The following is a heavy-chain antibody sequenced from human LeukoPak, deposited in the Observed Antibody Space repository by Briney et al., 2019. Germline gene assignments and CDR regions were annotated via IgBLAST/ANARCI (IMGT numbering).Heavy chain of an antibody. CDR2: INWNGGTT. CDR3: ARNSGANVYTYSFQY. CDR1: GLTFDDYG. Sequence: PGGSLRLSCVASGLTFDDYGMSWVRQATGKGLEWFSGINWNGGTTTYADSVKGRFTISRDNAKNSLYLQMNSLRVEDTAFYYCARNSGANVYTYSFQYWGRGTLVTVSS. V-gene: IGHV3-20*04. D-gene: IGHD1-26*01. J-gene: IGHJ4*02.